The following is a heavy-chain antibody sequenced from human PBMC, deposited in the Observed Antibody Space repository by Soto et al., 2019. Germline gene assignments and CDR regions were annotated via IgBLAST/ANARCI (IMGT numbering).Heavy chain of an antibody. D-gene: IGHD2-2*01. Sequence: QVQLQQWGAGLLKPSETLSLTCAVYGGSFSGYYWSWIRQPPGKGLEWIGEINHSGSTNYNPSLKSRVTIEVDTSKNQFSLKLSSVTAADTAVYYCARDLPAAAPYFDDWGQGTLVTVSS. CDR2: INHSGST. CDR3: ARDLPAAAPYFDD. J-gene: IGHJ4*02. V-gene: IGHV4-34*01. CDR1: GGSFSGYY.